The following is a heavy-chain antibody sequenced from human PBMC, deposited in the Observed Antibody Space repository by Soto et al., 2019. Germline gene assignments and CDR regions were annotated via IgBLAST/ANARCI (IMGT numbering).Heavy chain of an antibody. CDR2: IYWDDDK. CDR3: AHRGTVTRRFDP. V-gene: IGHV2-5*02. D-gene: IGHD4-17*01. Sequence: QITLKESGPPLVKPTQTLTLTCTFSGFSLSTSGVGVGWIRQPPGKALEWLALIYWDDDKRYSPSLKSRLTITKDTSKNQVVLTMTNMDPVDTATYYCAHRGTVTRRFDPWGQGTLVTVSS. J-gene: IGHJ5*02. CDR1: GFSLSTSGVG.